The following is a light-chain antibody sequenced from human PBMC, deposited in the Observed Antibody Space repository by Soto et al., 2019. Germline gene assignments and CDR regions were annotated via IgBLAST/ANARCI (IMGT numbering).Light chain of an antibody. Sequence: QSVLTQPPSASGSPGQSVTISCTGTSSDIGTYDYVSWYQHLPDKAPKLIIYEVSKRPSGVPDRFSGSKSGNTASLTVSGLQAEDEGDYYCCSYGGGNNFYVFGPGTSSPS. V-gene: IGLV2-8*01. CDR1: SSDIGTYDY. CDR3: CSYGGGNNFYV. J-gene: IGLJ1*01. CDR2: EVS.